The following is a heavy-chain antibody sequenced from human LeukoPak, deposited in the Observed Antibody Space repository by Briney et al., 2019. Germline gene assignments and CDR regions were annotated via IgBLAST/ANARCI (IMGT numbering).Heavy chain of an antibody. V-gene: IGHV3-33*06. CDR1: GFTFSSYG. J-gene: IGHJ4*02. CDR2: IWYDGSNK. Sequence: GSLRLSCAASGFTFSSYGMHWVRQAPSKGLEWVAVIWYDGSNKYYADSVKGRFTISRDNSKNTLYLQMNSLRAEDTAVYYCAKDYPYDSSGYGFDYWGQGTLVTVSS. D-gene: IGHD3-22*01. CDR3: AKDYPYDSSGYGFDY.